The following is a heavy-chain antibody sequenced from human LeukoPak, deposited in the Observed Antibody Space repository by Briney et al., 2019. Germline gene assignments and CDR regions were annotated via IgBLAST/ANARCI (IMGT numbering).Heavy chain of an antibody. D-gene: IGHD3-22*01. V-gene: IGHV4-39*01. CDR1: GGSISSSSYY. J-gene: IGHJ4*02. CDR2: IYYSGST. CDR3: ARQSFPADYYDSSGYYYAFDY. Sequence: PSETLSLTCTVSGGSISSSSYYWGWIRQPPGKGLEWIGSIYYSGSTYYNPSLKSRVTISVDTSKNQFSLKLSSVTAADTAVYYCARQSFPADYYDSSGYYYAFDYWGQGTLVTVSS.